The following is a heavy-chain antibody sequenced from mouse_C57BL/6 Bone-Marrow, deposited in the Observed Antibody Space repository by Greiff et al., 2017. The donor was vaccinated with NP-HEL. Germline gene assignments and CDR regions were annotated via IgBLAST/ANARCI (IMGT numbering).Heavy chain of an antibody. CDR2: ISSGGSYT. Sequence: EVQLQESGGDLVKPGGSLKLSCAASGFTFSSYGMSWVRQTPDKRLEWVATISSGGSYTYYPDSVKGRFTISRDNAKNTLYLQMSSLKSEDTAMYYCARRWDPAWFAYWGQGTLVTVSA. CDR1: GFTFSSYG. D-gene: IGHD4-1*01. CDR3: ARRWDPAWFAY. J-gene: IGHJ3*01. V-gene: IGHV5-6*01.